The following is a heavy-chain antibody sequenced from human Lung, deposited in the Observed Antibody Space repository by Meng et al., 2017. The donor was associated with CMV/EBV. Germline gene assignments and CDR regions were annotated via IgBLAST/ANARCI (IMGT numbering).Heavy chain of an antibody. CDR3: ARGLYKREPPTNWFDP. CDR2: MFYSENT. J-gene: IGHJ5*02. D-gene: IGHD1-14*01. Sequence: SETLSLXXPLSAGSVSSGGYYWSWFRQHPGKGLEWLGYMFYSENTYYNPSLKSRLTISVDTSKNQFSLKMTSVTAADTAIYYCARGLYKREPPTNWFDPWXQGTXVTVSS. CDR1: AGSVSSGGYY. V-gene: IGHV4-31*02.